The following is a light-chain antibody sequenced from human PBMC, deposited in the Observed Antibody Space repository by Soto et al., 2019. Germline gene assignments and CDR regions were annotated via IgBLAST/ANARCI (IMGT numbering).Light chain of an antibody. V-gene: IGLV1-40*03. J-gene: IGLJ3*02. CDR3: QSYDSSLRV. CDR1: WSNIGAGHD. CDR2: GHN. Sequence: QAVVRQPPSVSGAPGQRVTISCTGGWSNIGAGHDVHWYQQLPGTAPKLLIYGHNKRPSGVPDRFSGSTSGDSASLTITGLRAEDEADYYCQSYDSSLRVFGGGTKVTVL.